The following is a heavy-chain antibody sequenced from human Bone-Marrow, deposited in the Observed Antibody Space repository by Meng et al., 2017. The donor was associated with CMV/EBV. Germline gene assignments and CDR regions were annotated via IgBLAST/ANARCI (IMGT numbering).Heavy chain of an antibody. CDR2: MNSGGSA. D-gene: IGHD6-6*01. J-gene: IGHJ4*02. CDR1: GGSISSYY. CDR3: ARGVPQARPIDY. Sequence: SETLSLTCNVSGGSISSYYWSWIRQPPGKGLEWIGFMNSGGSANYNPSLRSRVTISVDMSKNQFSLKLSSVTAADTAVYYCARGVPQARPIDYWGQGTLVTVSS. V-gene: IGHV4-4*08.